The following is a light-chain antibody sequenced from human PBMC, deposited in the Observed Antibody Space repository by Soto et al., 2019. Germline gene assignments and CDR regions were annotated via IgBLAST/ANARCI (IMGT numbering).Light chain of an antibody. CDR1: QTISSW. Sequence: DIQMTQSSSTLSGSVGDRVTITCRASQTISSWLAWYQQKPGKAPKLLIYKASTLKSGVPSRFSGSGSGTEFTLTISSLQPDDFATYYCQQHQTYSTFGQGTKVDIK. J-gene: IGKJ1*01. V-gene: IGKV1-5*03. CDR2: KAS. CDR3: QQHQTYST.